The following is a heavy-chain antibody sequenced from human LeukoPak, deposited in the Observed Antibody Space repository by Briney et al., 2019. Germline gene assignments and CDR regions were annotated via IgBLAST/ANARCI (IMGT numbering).Heavy chain of an antibody. Sequence: SETLSLTCAVYGGSFSGYYWSWIRQPPGKGLEWIGEINHSGSTNYNPSLKSRVTISVDTSKNQFSLKLSSVTAADTAVYYCAIGDWGGSGSYYNPFVYWGQGTLVTVSS. J-gene: IGHJ4*02. CDR3: AIGDWGGSGSYYNPFVY. V-gene: IGHV4-34*01. CDR1: GGSFSGYY. CDR2: INHSGST. D-gene: IGHD3-10*01.